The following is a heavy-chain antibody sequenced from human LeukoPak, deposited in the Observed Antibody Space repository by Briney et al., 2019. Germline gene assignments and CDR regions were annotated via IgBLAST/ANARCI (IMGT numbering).Heavy chain of an antibody. CDR3: ATSWGGSYPLTFDY. CDR2: FDAEDGET. V-gene: IGHV1-24*01. D-gene: IGHD1-26*01. J-gene: IGHJ4*02. Sequence: ASVKVSCKVSGYTLTEFSMHWVRQAPGKGLEWMGGFDAEDGETIYAQKFQGRVTMTEDTSTDTAYMELSSLRSEDTAVYYCATSWGGSYPLTFDYWGQGTLVTVSS. CDR1: GYTLTEFS.